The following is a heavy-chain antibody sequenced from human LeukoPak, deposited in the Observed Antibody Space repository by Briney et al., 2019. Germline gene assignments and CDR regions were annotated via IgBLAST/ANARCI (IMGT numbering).Heavy chain of an antibody. CDR3: AKAGGQVLYYYESSGYYCDN. V-gene: IGHV3-23*01. J-gene: IGHJ4*02. D-gene: IGHD3-22*01. CDR1: GFTFSSYA. Sequence: GGSLRLSCAASGFTFSSYAMNWVRQAPGKGLEWVSSISNSGGGTYYADFVRGRFTISRDSSKNTLFLQMNSLRAEDTAVYYCAKAGGQVLYYYESSGYYCDNWGQGTLVTVSS. CDR2: ISNSGGGT.